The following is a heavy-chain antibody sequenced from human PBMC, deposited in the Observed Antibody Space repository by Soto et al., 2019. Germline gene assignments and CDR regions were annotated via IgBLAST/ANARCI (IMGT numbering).Heavy chain of an antibody. CDR1: RDTFTSYE. Sequence: GASVKVSCKAPRDTFTSYEINWVRQAPGQGLEWMGIIHPNGGSTIYAQQFRGRVTMTRDTSTSTVYMELRSLRSEDTAFYFCARSSGGNCGIFIEGTNWSAPGGKGTWLTVS. D-gene: IGHD2-21*01. CDR3: ARSSGGNCGIFIEGTNWSAP. J-gene: IGHJ5*02. V-gene: IGHV1-46*01. CDR2: IHPNGGST.